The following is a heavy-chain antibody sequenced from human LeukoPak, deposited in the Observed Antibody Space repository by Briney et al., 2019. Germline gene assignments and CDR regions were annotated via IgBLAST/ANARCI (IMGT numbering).Heavy chain of an antibody. CDR1: GFTFNKYG. CDR2: ISYDGSDA. V-gene: IGHV3-30*03. Sequence: PGGSLRLSCAASGFTFNKYGMHWVRQAPGKGLEWVALISYDGSDAYYADSVKGRFTISRDNSNNTLFLQLTSLRLDDPAVHYCVISHDNSGTYHSFFDYWGQGALVTVSS. CDR3: VISHDNSGTYHSFFDY. J-gene: IGHJ4*02. D-gene: IGHD1-26*01.